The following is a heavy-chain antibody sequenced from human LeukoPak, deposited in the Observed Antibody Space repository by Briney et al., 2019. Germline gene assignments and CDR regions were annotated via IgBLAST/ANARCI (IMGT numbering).Heavy chain of an antibody. D-gene: IGHD3-10*01. CDR1: GFTFSSNS. CDR2: IYSDNT. V-gene: IGHV3-53*01. Sequence: PGGSLRLSCTVSGFTFSSNSMSWVRQAPGKGLEWVSFIYSDNTHYSDSVKGRFTISRDNSKNTLYLQMNSLRAEDTAVYYCAKDQGSGSYNPFDPWGQGTLVTVSS. CDR3: AKDQGSGSYNPFDP. J-gene: IGHJ5*02.